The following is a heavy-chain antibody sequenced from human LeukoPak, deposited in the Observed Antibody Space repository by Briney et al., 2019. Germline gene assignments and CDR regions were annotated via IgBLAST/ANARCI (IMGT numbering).Heavy chain of an antibody. CDR1: GFTFSSYW. Sequence: GGSLRLSCAASGFTFSSYWMSWVRQAPGKGLEWVANIKQDGSEKYYVDSVKGRFTISRDNAKNSLYLQMNSLRAEDTAVYYCARDLEKQWLATSFDYWGQGTLVTVSS. J-gene: IGHJ4*02. CDR3: ARDLEKQWLATSFDY. CDR2: IKQDGSEK. D-gene: IGHD6-19*01. V-gene: IGHV3-7*01.